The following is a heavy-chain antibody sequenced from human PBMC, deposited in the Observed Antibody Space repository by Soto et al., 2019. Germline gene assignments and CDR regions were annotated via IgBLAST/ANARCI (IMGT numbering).Heavy chain of an antibody. CDR1: GYPVTAYY. CDR3: ARGGGVGVAGSAAFDM. CDR2: INPATGAA. D-gene: IGHD3-3*01. V-gene: IGHV1-2*02. J-gene: IGHJ3*02. Sequence: QLHLVQSGAVVKKPGASVTVSCSASGYPVTAYYMHWVRQAPGRGLEWMGGINPATGAAKYTQTFQSRVTVDRGTSTSTVFMELSGLTSEDTAVFYCARGGGVGVAGSAAFDMWGQGTLVTVSS.